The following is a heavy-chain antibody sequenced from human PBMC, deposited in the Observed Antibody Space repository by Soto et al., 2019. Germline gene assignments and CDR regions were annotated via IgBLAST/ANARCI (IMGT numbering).Heavy chain of an antibody. Sequence: EVQLLESGGGLVQPGGSLRLSCAASGFTFRSYAMSWVRQAPGKGLEWVSAICGSGGSTYYADSVKGRFTISRDNSKNTLYLQMNSLRAEDTAVYYCAKTLGYCSSTSCSRSGMDVWGQGTTVTVAS. D-gene: IGHD2-2*01. J-gene: IGHJ6*02. V-gene: IGHV3-23*01. CDR1: GFTFRSYA. CDR3: AKTLGYCSSTSCSRSGMDV. CDR2: ICGSGGST.